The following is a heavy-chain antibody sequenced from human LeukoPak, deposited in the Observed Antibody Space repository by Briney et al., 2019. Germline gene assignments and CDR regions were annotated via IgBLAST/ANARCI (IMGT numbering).Heavy chain of an antibody. Sequence: GASVKVSCKASGGTFSSYAISWVRQAPGQGLEWMGGIIPIFGTANYAQKFQGRVTITADESTSTAYMELNSLRAEDTAVYYCAKAREYYYDSSGYYSLGYWGQGTLVTVSS. D-gene: IGHD3-22*01. CDR2: IIPIFGTA. CDR3: AKAREYYYDSSGYYSLGY. CDR1: GGTFSSYA. V-gene: IGHV1-69*13. J-gene: IGHJ4*02.